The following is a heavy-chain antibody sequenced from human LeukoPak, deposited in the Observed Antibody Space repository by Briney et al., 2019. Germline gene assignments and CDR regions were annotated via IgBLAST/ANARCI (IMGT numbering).Heavy chain of an antibody. CDR3: ARVAPGKGYPFDY. V-gene: IGHV4-39*07. Sequence: NSSETLSLTCTVSGGSISSSSYYWGWIRQPPGKGLEWIGSIYYSGSTYYNPSLKSRVTISVDTSKNQFSLKLSSVTAADTAVYYCARVAPGKGYPFDYWGQGTLVTVSS. CDR1: GGSISSSSYY. J-gene: IGHJ4*02. CDR2: IYYSGST. D-gene: IGHD5-18*01.